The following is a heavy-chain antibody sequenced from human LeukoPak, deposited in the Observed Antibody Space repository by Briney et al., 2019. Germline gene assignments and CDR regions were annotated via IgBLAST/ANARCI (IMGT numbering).Heavy chain of an antibody. D-gene: IGHD3-22*01. CDR1: GFTFSSYL. V-gene: IGHV3-7*01. Sequence: GGSLRLSCAASGFTFSSYLMSWVRQAPGKGLEWVANIKQDGSEKYYVDSVKGRFTISRDNAKNSLYLQMNSLRAEDTAVYYCAREQQFIVVSYYYYYGMDVWGQGTTVTVSS. J-gene: IGHJ6*02. CDR3: AREQQFIVVSYYYYYGMDV. CDR2: IKQDGSEK.